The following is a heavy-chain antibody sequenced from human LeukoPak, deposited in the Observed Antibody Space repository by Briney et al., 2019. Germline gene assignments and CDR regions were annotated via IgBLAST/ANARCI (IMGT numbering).Heavy chain of an antibody. V-gene: IGHV3-21*01. CDR1: GFTFSNFV. CDR2: ISSSSSYI. J-gene: IGHJ3*02. Sequence: GGSLRLSCAASGFTFSNFVMNWVRQAPGKGLEWVSSISSSSSYIYYADSVKGRFTISRDNAKNSLNLQMNSLRAEDTAVYYCARDHYYDSSGYIPAGDVFDIWGQGTKVTVSS. CDR3: ARDHYYDSSGYIPAGDVFDI. D-gene: IGHD3-22*01.